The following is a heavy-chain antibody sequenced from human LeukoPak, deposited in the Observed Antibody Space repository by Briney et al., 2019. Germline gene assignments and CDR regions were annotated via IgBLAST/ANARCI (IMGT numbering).Heavy chain of an antibody. Sequence: GGSLRLSCAASGFTFSSYGMHWVRQALGKGLEWVAFIRYDGSNKYYADSVKGRFTISRDNSKNTLYLQMNSLRAEDTAVYYCAKERSYSGYPRFDYWGQGTLVTVSS. J-gene: IGHJ4*02. CDR1: GFTFSSYG. CDR3: AKERSYSGYPRFDY. CDR2: IRYDGSNK. V-gene: IGHV3-30*02. D-gene: IGHD5-12*01.